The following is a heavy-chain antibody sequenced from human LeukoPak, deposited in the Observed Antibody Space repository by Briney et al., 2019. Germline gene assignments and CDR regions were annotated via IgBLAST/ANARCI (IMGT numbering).Heavy chain of an antibody. CDR2: ISSSSSTI. CDR1: GFTFSSYA. Sequence: PGGSLRLSCAASGFTFSSYAMSWVRQAPGKGLEWVSYISSSSSTIYYADSVKGRFTISRDNAKNSLYLQMNSLRAEDTAVYYCARGGRTRFYYMDVWGKGTTVTVSS. V-gene: IGHV3-48*01. J-gene: IGHJ6*03. D-gene: IGHD1-14*01. CDR3: ARGGRTRFYYMDV.